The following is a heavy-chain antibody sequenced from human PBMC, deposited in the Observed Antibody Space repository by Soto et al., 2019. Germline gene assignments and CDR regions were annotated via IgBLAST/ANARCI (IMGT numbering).Heavy chain of an antibody. D-gene: IGHD3-3*01. CDR3: ARDSGYSEFWSGYLARVGPANNWFAH. V-gene: IGHV1-69*12. J-gene: IGHJ5*02. Sequence: QVQLVQSGAEVKKPGSSVKVSCKASGGTFSSYAISWVRQAPGQGLGWMGGIIPIFGTANYAQKFQARVTLTADASTSTAYMNMSRPTSDDTGAYYCARDSGYSEFWSGYLARVGPANNWFAHWGQGTLVTVSS. CDR2: IIPIFGTA. CDR1: GGTFSSYA.